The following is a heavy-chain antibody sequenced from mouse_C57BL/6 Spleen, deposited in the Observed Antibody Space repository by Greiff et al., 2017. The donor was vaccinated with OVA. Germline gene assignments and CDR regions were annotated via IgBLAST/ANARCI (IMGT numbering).Heavy chain of an antibody. CDR3: APSPWDVYAMDY. CDR2: IHPSDSDT. CDR1: GYTFTSYW. D-gene: IGHD4-1*01. V-gene: IGHV1-74*01. J-gene: IGHJ4*01. Sequence: VQLQQPGAELVKPGASVKVSCKASGYTFTSYWMHWVKQRPGQGLEWIVRIHPSDSDTNYNQKFKGKATLTVDKSSSTAYMQLSSLTSEDSAVYYCAPSPWDVYAMDYWGQGTSVTVSS.